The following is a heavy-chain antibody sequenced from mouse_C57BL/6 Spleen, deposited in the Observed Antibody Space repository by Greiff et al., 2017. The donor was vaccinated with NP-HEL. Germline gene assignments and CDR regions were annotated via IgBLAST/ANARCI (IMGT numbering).Heavy chain of an antibody. CDR2: ISSGGSYT. J-gene: IGHJ4*01. Sequence: EVQVVESGGDLVKPGGSLKLSCAASGFTFSSYGMSWVRQTPDKRLEWVATISSGGSYTYSPDSVKGRFTISRDNAKNTLYLQMSSLKSEDTAMYYCASELTGTHYYAMDYWGQGTSVTVSS. V-gene: IGHV5-6*01. CDR1: GFTFSSYG. D-gene: IGHD4-1*01. CDR3: ASELTGTHYYAMDY.